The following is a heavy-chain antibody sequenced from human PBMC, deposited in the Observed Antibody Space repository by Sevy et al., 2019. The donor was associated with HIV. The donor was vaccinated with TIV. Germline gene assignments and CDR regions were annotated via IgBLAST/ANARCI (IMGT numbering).Heavy chain of an antibody. D-gene: IGHD6-19*01. CDR2: ISGLTNYI. V-gene: IGHV3-11*06. J-gene: IGHJ4*02. CDR1: GFAFSDYY. Sequence: GGSLRLSCAASGFAFSDYYMNWIRQAPGKGLEWVSCISGLTNYINYADSVKGRFTISRDNAKNSVYLQMNSLSAEDTAVYYCARRSSGWDYFDYWGQGTPVTVSS. CDR3: ARRSSGWDYFDY.